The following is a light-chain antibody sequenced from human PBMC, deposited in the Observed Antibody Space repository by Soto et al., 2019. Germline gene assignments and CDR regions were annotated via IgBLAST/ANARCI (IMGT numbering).Light chain of an antibody. CDR2: DDN. Sequence: QSVMTQPPSVSAALGRKVTISCSGSSSNIGGNSVSWYQQLPGTAPKLLIYDDNKRPSGIPDRFSGSKSGTSATLGITGFQTGDEADYYCGSWDSSLSAYVFGTGTKFTVL. J-gene: IGLJ1*01. CDR3: GSWDSSLSAYV. CDR1: SSNIGGNS. V-gene: IGLV1-51*01.